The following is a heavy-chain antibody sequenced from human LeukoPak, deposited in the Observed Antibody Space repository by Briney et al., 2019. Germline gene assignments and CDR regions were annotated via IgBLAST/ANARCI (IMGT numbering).Heavy chain of an antibody. CDR3: ARDRAYSGYPKDWHYFDY. D-gene: IGHD5-12*01. Sequence: GGSLRLSCAASGFTFSDYYMSWIRQAPGKGLEWVSYISSSGTTIYYADSLKGRFTISRDNAKDSLYLQMNNLRAEDTAVYYCARDRAYSGYPKDWHYFDYWGQGTLVTVSS. CDR2: ISSSGTTI. V-gene: IGHV3-11*01. CDR1: GFTFSDYY. J-gene: IGHJ4*02.